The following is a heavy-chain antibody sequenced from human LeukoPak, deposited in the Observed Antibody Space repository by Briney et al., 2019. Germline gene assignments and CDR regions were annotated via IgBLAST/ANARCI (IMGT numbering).Heavy chain of an antibody. V-gene: IGHV3-23*01. CDR2: ISGSGGST. CDR3: AKDRAAYCGGDCYLFDY. CDR1: GFTFSSYA. Sequence: PGGSLRLSCAASGFTFSSYAMSWVRQAPGKGLEWVSAISGSGGSTYYADSVKGRFTIPRDNSKNTLYLQMNGLRAEDTAVYYCAKDRAAYCGGDCYLFDYWGQGTLVTVSS. J-gene: IGHJ4*02. D-gene: IGHD2-21*02.